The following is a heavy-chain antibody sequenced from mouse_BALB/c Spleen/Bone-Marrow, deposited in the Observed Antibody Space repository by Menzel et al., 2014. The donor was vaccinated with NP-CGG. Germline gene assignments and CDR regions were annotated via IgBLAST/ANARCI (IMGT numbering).Heavy chain of an antibody. CDR1: GFTFTDYY. V-gene: IGHV7-3*02. J-gene: IGHJ2*01. CDR2: IRNKANGYTT. CDR3: ARYGYDYFDY. Sequence: EVQGVESGGGLVQPGGSLRPSCATSGFTFTDYYMSWVRQPPGKALEWLGFIRNKANGYTTEYSASVKGRFTISRDNSQSILYLQMNTLRAEDSATYYCARYGYDYFDYWGQGTTLTVSS. D-gene: IGHD2-2*01.